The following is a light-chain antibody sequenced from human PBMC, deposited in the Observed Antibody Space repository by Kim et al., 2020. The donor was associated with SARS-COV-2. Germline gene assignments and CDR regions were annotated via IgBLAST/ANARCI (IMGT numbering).Light chain of an antibody. CDR3: QTWDSSIVV. CDR1: KLGDKY. Sequence: SVSPGQTASITCSGDKLGDKYVTWYQQKPGQSPVVVIYEDSKRPSGIPERFSGSNSGNTATLTISGTQAMDEAEYYCQTWDSSIVVFGGGTQLTVL. CDR2: EDS. V-gene: IGLV3-1*01. J-gene: IGLJ2*01.